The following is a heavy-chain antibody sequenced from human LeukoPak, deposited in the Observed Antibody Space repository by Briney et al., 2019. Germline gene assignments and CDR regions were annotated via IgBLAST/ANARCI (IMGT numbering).Heavy chain of an antibody. D-gene: IGHD6-13*01. CDR1: GFTFSSYA. CDR2: ISYDGSNK. Sequence: GRSLRLSCAASGFTFSSYAMHWVRQAPGKGLEWVAVISYDGSNKYYADSVKGRFTISRDNSKNTLYLQTNSLRAEDTAVYYCARDAYSSSWFPDYWGQGTLVTVSS. CDR3: ARDAYSSSWFPDY. J-gene: IGHJ4*02. V-gene: IGHV3-30-3*01.